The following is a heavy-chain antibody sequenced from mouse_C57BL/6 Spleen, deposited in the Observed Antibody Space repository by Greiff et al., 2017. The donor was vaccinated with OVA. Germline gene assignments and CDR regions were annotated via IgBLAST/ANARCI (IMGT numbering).Heavy chain of an antibody. CDR3: PSVSGTGGAMDY. D-gene: IGHD4-1*01. Sequence: EVKLVESGEGLVKPGGSLKLSCAASGFTFSSYAMSWVRQTPEKRLEWVAYISSGGDYIYYADTVKGRFTISRDNARNTLYLQMSSLKSEDTAMCYCPSVSGTGGAMDYWGQGTSVTVCS. CDR2: ISSGGDYI. V-gene: IGHV5-9-1*02. CDR1: GFTFSSYA. J-gene: IGHJ4*01.